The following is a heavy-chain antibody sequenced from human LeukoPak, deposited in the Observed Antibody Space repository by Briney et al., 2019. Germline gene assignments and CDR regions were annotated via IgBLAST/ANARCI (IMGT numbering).Heavy chain of an antibody. CDR3: VRYSTSSGWFDP. V-gene: IGHV4-59*08. D-gene: IGHD6-6*01. CDR1: GGSISSYY. CDR2: IYYSGST. J-gene: IGHJ5*02. Sequence: SETLSLTCTVSGGSISSYYWSWIRQPPGKGLEWIGYIYYSGSTNYNPSLKSRVTITVDTSKDQFSLKLSSVTAADTAVYYCVRYSTSSGWFDPWGQGTLVIVSS.